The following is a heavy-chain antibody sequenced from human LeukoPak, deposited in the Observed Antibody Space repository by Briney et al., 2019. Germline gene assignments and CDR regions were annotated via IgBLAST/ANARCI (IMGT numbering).Heavy chain of an antibody. CDR3: ARGAVAGIKQCWFDP. Sequence: ETLSLTCTVSGGSISSSSYYWGWIRQPPGKGLEWIGSIYYSGSTYYNPSLKGRVTISVDTSKNQFSLKLSSVTAADTAVYYCARGAVAGIKQCWFDPWGQGTLVTVSS. CDR2: IYYSGST. D-gene: IGHD6-19*01. J-gene: IGHJ5*02. V-gene: IGHV4-39*07. CDR1: GGSISSSSYY.